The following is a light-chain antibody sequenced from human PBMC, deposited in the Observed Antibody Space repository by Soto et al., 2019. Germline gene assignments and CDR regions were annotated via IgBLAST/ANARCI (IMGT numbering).Light chain of an antibody. CDR1: QSISSW. V-gene: IGKV1-5*01. Sequence: DIQMTQSPSTLSGSVGDRVTITCRASQSISSWLAWYQQKPGKAPKLLIFAASTLQSGVPSRFSGSGSGTEFTLTISSLQPEDFATYYCQQLNTYCAFGQGTRLEIK. J-gene: IGKJ5*01. CDR3: QQLNTYCA. CDR2: AAS.